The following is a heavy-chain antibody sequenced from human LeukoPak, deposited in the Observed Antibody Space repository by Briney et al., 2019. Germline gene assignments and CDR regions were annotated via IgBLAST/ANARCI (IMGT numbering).Heavy chain of an antibody. J-gene: IGHJ4*02. Sequence: SETLSLTCAVSGGSISSGKYHWAWKRQPPGKGPEWNGSVFYSGSNYSNSSLNSRVTISVDTSKTQFSLKVTSVTAADTAVYDCARHPTRRDVYDHLDYWGQGTLVTVSS. V-gene: IGHV4-39*01. CDR2: VFYSGSN. CDR1: GGSISSGKYH. CDR3: ARHPTRRDVYDHLDY. D-gene: IGHD5-24*01.